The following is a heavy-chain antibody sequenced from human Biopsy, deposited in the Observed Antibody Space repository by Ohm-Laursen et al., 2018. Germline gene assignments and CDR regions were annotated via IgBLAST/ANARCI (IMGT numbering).Heavy chain of an antibody. CDR2: IYHIGST. J-gene: IGHJ4*02. D-gene: IGHD2-21*02. Sequence: TLSLTCSVSGYSISTAYYWAWIRQPPGKGLEWIASIYHIGSTNYNPSLKSRVSISVDTSKNQFSLRLTSVTAEGTAVYYCARDDAVTVIRGLYYWGQGALVTVSS. CDR3: ARDDAVTVIRGLYY. CDR1: GYSISTAYY. V-gene: IGHV4-38-2*02.